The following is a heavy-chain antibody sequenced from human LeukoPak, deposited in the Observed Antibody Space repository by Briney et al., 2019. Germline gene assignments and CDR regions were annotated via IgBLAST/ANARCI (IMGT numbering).Heavy chain of an antibody. CDR3: AREGSDWNYYYYIDV. D-gene: IGHD6-19*01. V-gene: IGHV3-21*01. CDR1: GFTFNSYN. CDR2: ISTSSSYI. J-gene: IGHJ6*03. Sequence: GVLRLSCAASGFTFNSYNMNWVRQAPGKGLEWVSSISTSSSYIYYADSVKGRFTISRDNAKNSLYLQMNSLRAEDTAVYYCAREGSDWNYYYYIDVWGKGTTVTISS.